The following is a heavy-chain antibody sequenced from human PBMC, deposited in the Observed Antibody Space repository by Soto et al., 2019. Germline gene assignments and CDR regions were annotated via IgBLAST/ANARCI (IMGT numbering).Heavy chain of an antibody. Sequence: PGGSLRLSCAASGFTFSSYAMHWVRQAPGKGLEWVAVISYDGSNKYYADSVKGRFTISRDNSKNTLYLQMNSLRAEDTAVYYCARVGSSQLLFMSLSSGSFDYWGQGTLVTVSS. J-gene: IGHJ4*02. CDR2: ISYDGSNK. CDR3: ARVGSSQLLFMSLSSGSFDY. CDR1: GFTFSSYA. V-gene: IGHV3-30-3*01. D-gene: IGHD2-2*01.